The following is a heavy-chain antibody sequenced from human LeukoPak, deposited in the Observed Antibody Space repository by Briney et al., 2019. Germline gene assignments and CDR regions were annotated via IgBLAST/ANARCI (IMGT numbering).Heavy chain of an antibody. CDR2: IYYSGST. V-gene: IGHV4-59*01. CDR1: GGSISSYY. D-gene: IGHD6-19*01. J-gene: IGHJ4*02. CDR3: TRDPRPDTRGWYIVDY. Sequence: PSETLSLTCTGSGGSISSYYWSWLRQPPGKGLKWIGLIYYSGSTNYNPSIKSRVTISLDTSKNQFSLKLNSVTAADTAVYYCTRDPRPDTRGWYIVDYWGQGTLVTVSS.